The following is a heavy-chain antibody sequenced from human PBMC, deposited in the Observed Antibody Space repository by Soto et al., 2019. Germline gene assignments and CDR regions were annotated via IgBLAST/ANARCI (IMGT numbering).Heavy chain of an antibody. J-gene: IGHJ4*02. CDR1: GFTFSSYW. V-gene: IGHV3-74*01. CDR2: IDEYGNTI. D-gene: IGHD3-16*01. Sequence: GGSLRLSCAASGFTFSSYWMHWVRQVPGKGLLWVSRIDEYGNTIDYADSVRGRFTISRDNARNTLYLEMNSLRAEDTALYYCTRDIGGRWAYWGPGTLVTVSS. CDR3: TRDIGGRWAY.